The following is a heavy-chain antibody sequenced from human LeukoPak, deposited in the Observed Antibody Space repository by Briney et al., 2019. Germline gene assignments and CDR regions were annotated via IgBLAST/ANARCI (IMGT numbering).Heavy chain of an antibody. CDR1: GGSISSSSYY. Sequence: SETLSLTCTVSGGSISSSSYYRGWIRQPPGKGLEWIGSIYYSGSTYYNPSLKSRVTISVDTSKNQFSLKLSSVTAADTAVYYCAGFKYYYDSSGYRIFDYWGQGTLVTVSS. V-gene: IGHV4-39*07. CDR3: AGFKYYYDSSGYRIFDY. D-gene: IGHD3-22*01. J-gene: IGHJ4*02. CDR2: IYYSGST.